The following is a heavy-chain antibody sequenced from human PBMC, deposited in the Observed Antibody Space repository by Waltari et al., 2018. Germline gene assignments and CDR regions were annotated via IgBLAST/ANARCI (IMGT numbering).Heavy chain of an antibody. J-gene: IGHJ4*02. Sequence: QLQLQESGPGLVRPSETLSLTCTVSGGSISSGSDYWGWICQPPGKGLEWIGSIYYSGSTYYNPSLKSRVTISVDTSKNQFSLKLSSVTAADTAVYYCARDVTGIAAAGFHYYWGQGTLVTVSS. V-gene: IGHV4-39*07. CDR3: ARDVTGIAAAGFHYY. D-gene: IGHD6-13*01. CDR2: IYYSGST. CDR1: GGSISSGSDY.